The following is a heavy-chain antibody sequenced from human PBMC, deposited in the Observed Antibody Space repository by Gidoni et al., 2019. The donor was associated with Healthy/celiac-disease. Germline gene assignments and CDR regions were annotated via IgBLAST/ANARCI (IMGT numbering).Heavy chain of an antibody. J-gene: IGHJ6*02. CDR3: ARDKQAYYGMDV. V-gene: IGHV1-69*08. CDR2: IIPILGIA. Sequence: QVQLVQSGAEVKKPGSSVKVSCKASGGTFSSYTISWVRQAPGQGLEWMGRIIPILGIANYAQKFQGRVTITADKSTSTAYMELSSLRSEDTAVYYCARDKQAYYGMDVWGQGTTVTVSS. CDR1: GGTFSSYT.